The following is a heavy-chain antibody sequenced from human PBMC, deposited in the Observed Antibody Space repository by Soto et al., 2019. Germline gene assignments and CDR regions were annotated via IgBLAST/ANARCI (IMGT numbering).Heavy chain of an antibody. Sequence: VQLVQSGVEVKKPGASVKVSCKASGYTFTNYGISWVRQAPGQGLEWMGWINTYNGNTNYAQKAQGRVTMTTETSTSTAYMELRSLRPDDTAVYSCARDLLYSTRATVRFDIWGQGTMLTVSS. J-gene: IGHJ3*02. V-gene: IGHV1-18*01. D-gene: IGHD6-13*01. CDR1: GYTFTNYG. CDR2: INTYNGNT. CDR3: ARDLLYSTRATVRFDI.